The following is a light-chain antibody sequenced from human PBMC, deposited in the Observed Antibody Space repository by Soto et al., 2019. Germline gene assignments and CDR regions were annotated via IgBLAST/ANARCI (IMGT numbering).Light chain of an antibody. V-gene: IGLV2-23*02. CDR3: CSYAGSNTLGV. CDR2: EVD. J-gene: IGLJ2*01. Sequence: QSALTQPASVSGSPGQSITISCGGTSADVGSYDLVSWYQHHPGKAPKFIIYEVDKRPSGLSDRFSGSKSGNTASLTISGLQAEDEADYYCCSYAGSNTLGVFGGGTKLTVL. CDR1: SADVGSYDL.